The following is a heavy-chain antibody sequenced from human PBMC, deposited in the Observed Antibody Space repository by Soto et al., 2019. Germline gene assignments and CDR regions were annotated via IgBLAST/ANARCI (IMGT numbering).Heavy chain of an antibody. V-gene: IGHV4-30-2*01. Sequence: PSETLSLTCAVSGGSISSGGYSWSWIRQPSGKGLEWIGYIYHSGSTYYNPSLKSRVTISVDRSKNQFSLKLSSVTAADTAVYYCARRQSGYCDYWGQGTLVTVSS. J-gene: IGHJ4*02. CDR2: IYHSGST. CDR3: ARRQSGYCDY. D-gene: IGHD3-3*01. CDR1: GGSISSGGYS.